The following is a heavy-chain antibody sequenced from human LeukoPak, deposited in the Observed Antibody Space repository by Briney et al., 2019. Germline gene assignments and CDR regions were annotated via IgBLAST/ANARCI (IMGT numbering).Heavy chain of an antibody. CDR2: INPNSGGT. J-gene: IGHJ4*02. CDR3: ARDAGYSYPLD. Sequence: ASVKISCKASGYTFTGYYMHWVRQAPGQGLEWMGWINPNSGGTNYAQKLQSRLSMTRDTSISTGYMELSRLRSDDTAVYYCARDAGYSYPLDWGQGTLVTVSS. V-gene: IGHV1-2*02. D-gene: IGHD5-18*01. CDR1: GYTFTGYY.